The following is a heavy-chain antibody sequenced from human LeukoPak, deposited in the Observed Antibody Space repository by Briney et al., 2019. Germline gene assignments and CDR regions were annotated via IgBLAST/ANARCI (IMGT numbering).Heavy chain of an antibody. J-gene: IGHJ6*02. CDR3: ARDRVLYFYYGMDV. CDR1: GFTFSSHS. CDR2: VSYDGSSE. Sequence: GGSLRLSCAASGFTFSSHSIHWVRQAPGKGLGWVAVVSYDGSSENYADSVKGRFTISRDNSKNTLYLQMNSLRAEDTAVYYCARDRVLYFYYGMDVWGQGTTVTVSS. V-gene: IGHV3-30-3*01. D-gene: IGHD2-21*01.